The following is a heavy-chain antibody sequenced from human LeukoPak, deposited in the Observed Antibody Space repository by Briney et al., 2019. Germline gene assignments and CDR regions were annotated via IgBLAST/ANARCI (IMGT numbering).Heavy chain of an antibody. D-gene: IGHD1-26*01. Sequence: PGGSLRLSCAASGFTFGSYAMHWVRQAPGKGLEWVAVISYDGSNKYYADSVKGRFTISRDNSKNTLYLQMNSLRAEDTAVYYCARARIVGALFRYGGQGTLVTVSS. V-gene: IGHV3-30-3*01. CDR2: ISYDGSNK. CDR1: GFTFGSYA. CDR3: ARARIVGALFRY. J-gene: IGHJ4*02.